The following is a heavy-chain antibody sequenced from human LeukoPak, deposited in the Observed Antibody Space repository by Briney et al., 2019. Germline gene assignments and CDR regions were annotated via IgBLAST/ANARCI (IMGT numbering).Heavy chain of an antibody. CDR2: IDYSGST. V-gene: IGHV4-39*07. CDR1: SGSISSSIDY. J-gene: IGHJ6*02. Sequence: SETLSLTCTVSSGSISSSIDYWVWIRQPPGKGLEWIGSIDYSGSTYYNASLKSRVTISVDTSKNQFSLKLNSVTAADTAVYYCARDNRPYGMDVWGQGTTVTVSS. CDR3: ARDNRPYGMDV.